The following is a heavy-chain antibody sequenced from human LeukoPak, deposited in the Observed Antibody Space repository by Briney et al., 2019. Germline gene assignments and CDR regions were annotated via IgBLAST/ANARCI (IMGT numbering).Heavy chain of an antibody. V-gene: IGHV3-11*01. CDR2: ISSSGSTI. CDR1: GFTFSDYY. J-gene: IGHJ6*03. Sequence: GGSLRLFCAASGFTFSDYYMSWIRQAPGKGLEWVSYISSSGSTIYYADSVKGRFTISRDNAKNSLYLQMNSLRAEDTAVYYCARVGSSGYYYYYYYMDVWGKGTTVTVSS. CDR3: ARVGSSGYYYYYYYMDV. D-gene: IGHD3-22*01.